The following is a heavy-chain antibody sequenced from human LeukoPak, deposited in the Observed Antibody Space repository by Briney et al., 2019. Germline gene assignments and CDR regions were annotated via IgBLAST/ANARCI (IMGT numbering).Heavy chain of an antibody. CDR1: GFTFSSYE. J-gene: IGHJ3*02. D-gene: IGHD2-2*01. CDR3: ARASRQLLGAFDI. Sequence: PGGSLRLSCPASGFTFSSYEMNWVRQAPGKGLEWVSYISSSGSPIYYADSVKGRFTISRDKAKNSLYLQMNSLRTDDTAVYYCARASRQLLGAFDIWGQGTMVTVSS. CDR2: ISSSGSPI. V-gene: IGHV3-48*03.